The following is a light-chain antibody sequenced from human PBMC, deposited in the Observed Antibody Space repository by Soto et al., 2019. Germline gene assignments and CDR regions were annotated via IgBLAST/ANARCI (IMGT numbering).Light chain of an antibody. CDR1: QNIYSN. CDR2: RAS. J-gene: IGKJ1*01. Sequence: IVMTQSPATLSVSPGERVTLSCRASQNIYSNIAWYQQRPGQAPRLLIYRASTRATGVPARFSGSGSGTDFTLTISSLQSGDFTVYSCLQYHNLWAFGQGTKVDIK. V-gene: IGKV3-15*01. CDR3: LQYHNLWA.